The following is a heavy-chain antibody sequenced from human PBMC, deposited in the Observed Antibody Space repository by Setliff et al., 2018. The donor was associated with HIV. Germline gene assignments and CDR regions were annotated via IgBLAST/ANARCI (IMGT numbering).Heavy chain of an antibody. Sequence: PSETLSLTCAVYGGSLSGHYWSWIRQPPGKGLEWIGEINDSGRTNYNPSLKSRVTMSVDTSKNQFSLKMNSVTAADTAVYYCARGFAFGGVIVIPYYFDYWGQGTLVTVS. V-gene: IGHV4-34*01. CDR3: ARGFAFGGVIVIPYYFDY. CDR1: GGSLSGHY. CDR2: INDSGRT. J-gene: IGHJ4*02. D-gene: IGHD3-16*02.